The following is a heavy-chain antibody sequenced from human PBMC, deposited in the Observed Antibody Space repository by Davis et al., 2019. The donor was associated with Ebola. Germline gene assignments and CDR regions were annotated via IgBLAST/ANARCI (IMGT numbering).Heavy chain of an antibody. V-gene: IGHV1-8*01. CDR3: ATVDCSGGSCYFDY. J-gene: IGHJ4*02. Sequence: ASVKVSCKASGYTFTSYDINWVRQATGQGLEWMGWMNPNSGNTGYAQKFQGRVTMTRNTSISTAYMELSSLRSEDTAVYYCATVDCSGGSCYFDYWGQGTLVTVSS. D-gene: IGHD2-15*01. CDR2: MNPNSGNT. CDR1: GYTFTSYD.